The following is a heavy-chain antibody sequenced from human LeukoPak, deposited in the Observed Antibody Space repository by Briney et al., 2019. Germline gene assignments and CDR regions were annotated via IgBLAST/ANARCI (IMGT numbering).Heavy chain of an antibody. CDR3: ARSGYSGYEFDH. D-gene: IGHD5-12*01. V-gene: IGHV3-48*02. CDR2: ISSSSSIT. J-gene: IGHJ4*02. CDR1: GFTFSTSR. Sequence: GGPLRLSCAVSGFTFSTSRMNWVRQAPGMGLEWVSYISSSSSITYYADSVKGRFTISRDNAKNSLFLQMDSLRDEDTAVYYCARSGYSGYEFDHWGQGTRVTVSS.